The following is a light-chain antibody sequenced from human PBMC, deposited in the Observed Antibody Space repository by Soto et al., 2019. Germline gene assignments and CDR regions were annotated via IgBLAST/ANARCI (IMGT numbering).Light chain of an antibody. CDR3: QQYYTTPRT. CDR1: QSLLSSSMNKNH. V-gene: IGKV4-1*01. J-gene: IGKJ1*01. Sequence: IVLTQSPDALAVSLGERSTINCKSSQSLLSSSMNKNHLAWYQQKSGQRPKLLIYCASTRETGVPDRFSGSGSVPDVALTIISPQAEDVAVYYCQQYYTTPRTFGQGTRVEIK. CDR2: CAS.